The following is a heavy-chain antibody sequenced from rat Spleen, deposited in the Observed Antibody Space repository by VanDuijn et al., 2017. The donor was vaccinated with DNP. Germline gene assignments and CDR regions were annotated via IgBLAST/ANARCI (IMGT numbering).Heavy chain of an antibody. J-gene: IGHJ3*01. CDR2: ITTSGGNT. V-gene: IGHV5-31*01. Sequence: EVQLVESGGDLVQPGRSLKVSCVVSGFTFNNYWMTWIRQVPGKGLEWVASITTSGGNTYYPDSVKGRFTISRDNAKNTLYLQMNSLRSEDTATYYCTTDAAYWGQGTLVTVSS. CDR3: TTDAAY. CDR1: GFTFNNYW.